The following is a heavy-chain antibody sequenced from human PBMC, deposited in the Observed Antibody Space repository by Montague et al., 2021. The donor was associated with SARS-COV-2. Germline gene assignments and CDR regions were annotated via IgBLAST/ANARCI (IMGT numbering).Heavy chain of an antibody. CDR3: ARFRGCRRRICWWDYWFDL. D-gene: IGHD2-8*02. J-gene: IGHJ5*02. V-gene: IGHV4-59*01. CDR1: GGSISSYY. CDR2: ISYSGST. Sequence: SETLSLTCTVSGGSISSYYWSWIRQPPGKGLQWIGYISYSGSTNYNPSLKSRVTISVDTSKNQFALRLSSVTAADTAVYYCARFRGCRRRICWWDYWFDLWGQGTPVTVSP.